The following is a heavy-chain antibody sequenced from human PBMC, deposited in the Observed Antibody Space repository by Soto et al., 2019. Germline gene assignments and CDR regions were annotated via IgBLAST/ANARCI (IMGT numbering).Heavy chain of an antibody. D-gene: IGHD1-1*01. Sequence: EVQLVESGGGLVQPGGSLRLSCAASGFTFRSYWMTWVRQAPGKGLEWVANIDPDGSAKYYVDSVKGRLTISRDNAKNSLYLQMSSLTAEDTAVDYCAYNSRSGNVAFDTWGQGTMVTVSP. CDR1: GFTFRSYW. J-gene: IGHJ3*02. V-gene: IGHV3-7*01. CDR3: AYNSRSGNVAFDT. CDR2: IDPDGSAK.